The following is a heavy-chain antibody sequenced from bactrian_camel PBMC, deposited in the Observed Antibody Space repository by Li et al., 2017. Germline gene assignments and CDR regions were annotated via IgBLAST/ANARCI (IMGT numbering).Heavy chain of an antibody. CDR2: IIAGGPST. D-gene: IGHD6*01. CDR1: GYRFTAYC. CDR3: AASERSVYGGNWFGNESL. J-gene: IGHJ4*01. V-gene: IGHV3S1*01. Sequence: HVQLVESGGGSVQAGGSLRLSCGVSGYRFTAYCVGWFRQLPGKEREGVAGIIAGGPSTFYANSVKGRFTIFIDHVMGTLDLQMNSLEPEDTGTYYCAASERSVYGGNWFGNESLVGPGDPGHRL.